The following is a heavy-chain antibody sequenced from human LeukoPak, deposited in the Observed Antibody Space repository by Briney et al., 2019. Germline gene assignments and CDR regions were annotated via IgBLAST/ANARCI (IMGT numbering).Heavy chain of an antibody. D-gene: IGHD2-2*01. Sequence: ASVKVSCKASGYTFSGYYMHWVRQAPGQGLEWMGWINPNSGDTRYAQKFQGRVTMTRDTSISTSFMDLSSLRSDDTAVYYCARAEGHCSSTSCFYDYWGQGFLATVSS. CDR1: GYTFSGYY. CDR3: ARAEGHCSSTSCFYDY. CDR2: INPNSGDT. V-gene: IGHV1-2*02. J-gene: IGHJ4*02.